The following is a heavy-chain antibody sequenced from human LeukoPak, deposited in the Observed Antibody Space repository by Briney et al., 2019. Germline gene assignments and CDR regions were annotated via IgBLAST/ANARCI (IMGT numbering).Heavy chain of an antibody. D-gene: IGHD3-10*01. CDR3: ARDANYYGSGSYLDY. J-gene: IGHJ4*02. Sequence: GASVKVSCKASGYTFTDYYIHWVRQAPGQGLEWMGGINPNSGGTNYAQKFQGRVTMTRDTSMSTAYMELSRLRSDDTAVYYCARDANYYGSGSYLDYWGQGTLVTVSS. CDR1: GYTFTDYY. CDR2: INPNSGGT. V-gene: IGHV1-2*02.